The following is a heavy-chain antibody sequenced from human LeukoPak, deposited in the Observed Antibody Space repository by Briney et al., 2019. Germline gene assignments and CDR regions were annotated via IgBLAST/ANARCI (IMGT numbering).Heavy chain of an antibody. CDR2: ISSSSSYI. D-gene: IGHD2-2*01. Sequence: GGSLRLSCAASGFTFSSYSMSWVRQAPGKGLEWVSSISSSSSYIYYADSVKGRFTISRDNAKNSLYLQMNSLRAEDTAVYYCARDRGVVPAIQWGQGTLVTVSS. V-gene: IGHV3-21*01. J-gene: IGHJ4*02. CDR1: GFTFSSYS. CDR3: ARDRGVVPAIQ.